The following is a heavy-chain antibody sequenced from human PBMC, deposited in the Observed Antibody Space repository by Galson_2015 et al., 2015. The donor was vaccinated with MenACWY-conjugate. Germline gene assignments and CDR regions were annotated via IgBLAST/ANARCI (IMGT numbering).Heavy chain of an antibody. D-gene: IGHD4-23*01. CDR2: ISYSGST. V-gene: IGHV4-39*01. CDR3: ARRSARLTLGAFDI. J-gene: IGHJ3*02. Sequence: SETLSLTCTVSGGSISSSSYFWGWIRQPPGKGLEWIGTISYSGSTHYNPSLNNRVTVSADTSKNQFSLNVNSETAADTALYYCARRSARLTLGAFDIWGQGTMVTVSS. CDR1: GGSISSSSYF.